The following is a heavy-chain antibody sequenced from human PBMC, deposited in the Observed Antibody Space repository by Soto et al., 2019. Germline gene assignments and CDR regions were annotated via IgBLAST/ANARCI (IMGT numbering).Heavy chain of an antibody. CDR1: GGTLNSYA. J-gene: IGHJ6*02. Sequence: QVQVVQSGGAVKKPGSSVKLSCKASGGTLNSYAIDWVRQAPGQGLECMGGIIPIFGNPDYAKRLQGRVKLTADDSTLTACMELRTLTSEHTAVYEGAQATLYCSEYNFSYYVMDVWGQGTMVIVSS. D-gene: IGHD6-25*01. CDR3: AQATLYCSEYNFSYYVMDV. V-gene: IGHV1-69*12. CDR2: IIPIFGNP.